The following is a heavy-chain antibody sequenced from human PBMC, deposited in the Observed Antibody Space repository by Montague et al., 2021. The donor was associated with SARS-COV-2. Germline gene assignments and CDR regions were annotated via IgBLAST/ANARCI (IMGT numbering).Heavy chain of an antibody. V-gene: IGHV4-59*01. CDR2: IYYSGST. CDR1: GGSISTYY. J-gene: IGHJ4*02. D-gene: IGHD2-15*01. CDR3: ASPGGYCTGGSCYYVY. Sequence: SETLSLTCSVSGGSISTYYWSWIRQPPGKGLEWSGYIYYSGSTNYNPSLKSRVTISIDTSKNQFPLELSSVTAADMAVYYCASPGGYCTGGSCYYVYWGQGTLVTVSS.